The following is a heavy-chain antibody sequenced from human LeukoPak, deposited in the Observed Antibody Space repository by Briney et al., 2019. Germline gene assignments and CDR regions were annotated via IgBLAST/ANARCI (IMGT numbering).Heavy chain of an antibody. CDR1: GGSISSGGYS. Sequence: RASETLSLTCAVSGGSISSGGYSWSWIRQPPGKGLEWIGYIYHSGSTYYNPSLKSRVTISVDRSKNQFSLKLSSVTAADTAVYYCARGERDFDYWGQGTLVTVSS. V-gene: IGHV4-30-2*01. D-gene: IGHD1-26*01. CDR2: IYHSGST. CDR3: ARGERDFDY. J-gene: IGHJ4*02.